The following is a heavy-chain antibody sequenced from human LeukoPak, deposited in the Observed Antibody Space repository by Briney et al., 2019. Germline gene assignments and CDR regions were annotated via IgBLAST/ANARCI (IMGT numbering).Heavy chain of an antibody. V-gene: IGHV3-48*01. CDR2: ISSSSSTI. Sequence: PGGSLRLSCAASGFTFSSYSMNWVRQAPGKGLEWVSYISSSSSTIYYADSVKGRFTISRDNSKNTLYLQMNSLRAEDTAVYYCAKVKDSSGYYSPYFDYWGQGTLVTVSS. CDR3: AKVKDSSGYYSPYFDY. J-gene: IGHJ4*02. D-gene: IGHD3-22*01. CDR1: GFTFSSYS.